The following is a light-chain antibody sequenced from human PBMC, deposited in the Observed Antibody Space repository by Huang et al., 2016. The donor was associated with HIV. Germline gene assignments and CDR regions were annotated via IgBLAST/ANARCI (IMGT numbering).Light chain of an antibody. Sequence: EIVMTQSPATLSVSPGARATLSCRASQRFSSNLAWYQQQPGQAPRLLIYGASTRATGIPARFSGSGSGTEFTLTISSLQSEDFAVYYCQQYNNWPPYTFGQGTKLEIK. CDR2: GAS. J-gene: IGKJ2*01. CDR3: QQYNNWPPYT. CDR1: QRFSSN. V-gene: IGKV3-15*01.